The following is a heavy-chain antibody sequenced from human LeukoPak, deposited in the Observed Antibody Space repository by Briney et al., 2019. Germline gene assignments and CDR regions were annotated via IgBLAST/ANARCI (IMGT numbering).Heavy chain of an antibody. Sequence: ASVKVSCKASGYTFTSYGLSWVRQAPGQGLEWMGWISAYNGNTNYAQKLQGRVTMTTDTSTSTAYMELRSLRSDDTAVYYCARPPDDAATTGCFDYWGQGTLVTVSS. D-gene: IGHD5-12*01. CDR2: ISAYNGNT. J-gene: IGHJ4*02. CDR1: GYTFTSYG. CDR3: ARPPDDAATTGCFDY. V-gene: IGHV1-18*01.